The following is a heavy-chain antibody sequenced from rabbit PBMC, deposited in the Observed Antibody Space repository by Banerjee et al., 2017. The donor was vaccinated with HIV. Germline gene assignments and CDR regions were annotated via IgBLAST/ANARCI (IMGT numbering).Heavy chain of an antibody. D-gene: IGHD1-1*01. J-gene: IGHJ4*01. CDR3: ARGWTQSGADWQL. V-gene: IGHV1S40*01. Sequence: ANWAKGRVTISKTSSTTVTLQMTSLTAADTATYFCARGWTQSGADWQLWGPGTLVTVS.